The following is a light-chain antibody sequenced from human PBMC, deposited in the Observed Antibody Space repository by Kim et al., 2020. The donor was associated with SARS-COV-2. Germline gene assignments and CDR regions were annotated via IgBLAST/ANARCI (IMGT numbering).Light chain of an antibody. CDR1: QSIERW. J-gene: IGKJ4*01. CDR3: LQHVSYPLT. V-gene: IGKV1-5*03. Sequence: ASVGDRVTITCRASQSIERWVAWYQQKPGKVPRLLIYKASTLQSGVPLRFSGSGSETQFTLTITSLQPDDFATYYCLQHVSYPLTFGGGTKVDIK. CDR2: KAS.